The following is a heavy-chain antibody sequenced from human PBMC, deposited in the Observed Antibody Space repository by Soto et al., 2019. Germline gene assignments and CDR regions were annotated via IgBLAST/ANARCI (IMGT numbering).Heavy chain of an antibody. CDR1: GYSVTSHF. J-gene: IGHJ4*02. CDR2: INPAGGTT. Sequence: QVQLVQSGAEVKKPGASVRISCKASGYSVTSHFMHWVRQAPGQGLEWMGKINPAGGTTTYALKFQGRVTLTRDTSTGTVFMDLSSLGSQDTAIYYCARDLTGANLFDYWGQGTLVTVSS. D-gene: IGHD3-9*01. V-gene: IGHV1-46*01. CDR3: ARDLTGANLFDY.